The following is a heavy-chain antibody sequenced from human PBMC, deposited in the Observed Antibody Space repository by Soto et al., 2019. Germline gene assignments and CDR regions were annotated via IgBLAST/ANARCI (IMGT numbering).Heavy chain of an antibody. V-gene: IGHV1-3*01. CDR2: INAGNGNT. CDR3: ASDSSSWSWTLDP. Sequence: QVQLVQSGAEVKKPGASVKVSCKASGYTFTSYAMHWVRQAPGQRLEWMGWINAGNGNTKYSQKFQGRGTITRDTSASTAYMELSSLRSEDTAVYYFASDSSSWSWTLDPWGQGTLVTVSS. CDR1: GYTFTSYA. D-gene: IGHD6-13*01. J-gene: IGHJ5*02.